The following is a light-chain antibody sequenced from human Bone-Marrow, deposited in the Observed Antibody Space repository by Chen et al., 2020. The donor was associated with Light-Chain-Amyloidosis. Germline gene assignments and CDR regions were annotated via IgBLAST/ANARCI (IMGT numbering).Light chain of an antibody. CDR1: NIGSTS. CDR2: DDS. J-gene: IGLJ3*02. CDR3: QVWDRSSDRPV. V-gene: IGLV3-21*02. Sequence: SSVLTQPSSVSVAPGQTATISWGGNNIGSTSVHWYQPTPGQAPLLVVYDDSDRPSGIPERLSGSNSGNTATLTISRVEAGDEADYYCQVWDRSSDRPVFGGGTKLTVL.